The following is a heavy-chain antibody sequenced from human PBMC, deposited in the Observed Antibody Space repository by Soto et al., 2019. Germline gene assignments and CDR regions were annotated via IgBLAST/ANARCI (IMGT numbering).Heavy chain of an antibody. J-gene: IGHJ6*03. D-gene: IGHD6-6*01. CDR3: ARDPSSIAARPGTRYYYYMDV. Sequence: ASVKVSCKASGYTFTSYYMHWVRQAPGQGLEWMGIINPSGGSTSYAQKFQGRVTMTRDTSTSTVYMELSSLRSEDTAVYYCARDPSSIAARPGTRYYYYMDVWGKGTTVTVSS. CDR1: GYTFTSYY. CDR2: INPSGGST. V-gene: IGHV1-46*03.